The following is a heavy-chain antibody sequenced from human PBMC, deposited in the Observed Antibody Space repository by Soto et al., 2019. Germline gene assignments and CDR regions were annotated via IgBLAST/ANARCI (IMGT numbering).Heavy chain of an antibody. J-gene: IGHJ6*02. Sequence: QVQLVQPGAEVKKPGSSVKVSCKASGGTFSSYAISWVRQAPGQGLEWMGGIIPIFGTANYAQKFQGRVTITADESTSTAYMELSSLRSEDTAVYYCASRGDGGYSYGRGPYYYYYGMDVWGQGTTVTVSS. CDR1: GGTFSSYA. CDR2: IIPIFGTA. CDR3: ASRGDGGYSYGRGPYYYYYGMDV. D-gene: IGHD5-18*01. V-gene: IGHV1-69*01.